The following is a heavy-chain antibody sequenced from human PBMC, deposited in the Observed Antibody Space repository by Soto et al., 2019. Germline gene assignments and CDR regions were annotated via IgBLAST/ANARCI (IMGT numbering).Heavy chain of an antibody. V-gene: IGHV3-30*18. Sequence: ESGGGVVQPGRSLRLSCAASGFTFSSYGMHWVRQAPGKGLEWVAVISYDGSNKYYADSVKGRFTISRDNSKNTLYLQMNSLRAEDTAVYYCAKEGDVYGLHYWGQGTLVTVSS. J-gene: IGHJ4*02. CDR2: ISYDGSNK. CDR1: GFTFSSYG. D-gene: IGHD4-17*01. CDR3: AKEGDVYGLHY.